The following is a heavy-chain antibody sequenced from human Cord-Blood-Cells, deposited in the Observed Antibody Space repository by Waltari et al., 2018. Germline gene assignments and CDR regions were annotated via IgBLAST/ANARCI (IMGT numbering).Heavy chain of an antibody. Sequence: QVQLVQSGAEVKKPGSSVKVSCKASGGTFSRYAISWVRQAPGQGLEWMGGIIPIFGTANYAQKFQGRVTITADESTSTAYMELSSLRSEDTAVYYCARTQDIVVVPAAINDAFDIWGQGTMVTVSS. J-gene: IGHJ3*02. D-gene: IGHD2-2*02. V-gene: IGHV1-69*01. CDR2: IIPIFGTA. CDR1: GGTFSRYA. CDR3: ARTQDIVVVPAAINDAFDI.